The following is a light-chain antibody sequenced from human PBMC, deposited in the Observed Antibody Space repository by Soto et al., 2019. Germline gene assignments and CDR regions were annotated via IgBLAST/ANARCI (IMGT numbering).Light chain of an antibody. CDR3: QHYGHALWA. V-gene: IGKV3-20*01. Sequence: EVLLTQSPGTLSFSPWEIATLSCSASQSVTSDYLAWYQQKPGQSPRLLMSGASRRATGVPDRFSGSGSGTDFTLTISRLEPEDFAVYYCQHYGHALWAFGQGTKVDIK. J-gene: IGKJ1*01. CDR1: QSVTSDY. CDR2: GAS.